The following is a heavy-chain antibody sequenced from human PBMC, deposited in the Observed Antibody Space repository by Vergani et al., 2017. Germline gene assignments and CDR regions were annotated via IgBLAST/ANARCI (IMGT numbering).Heavy chain of an antibody. CDR2: ISHSWST. J-gene: IGHJ4*02. CDR1: GGSISSSNW. CDR3: ASHGYSGYDFPFDY. V-gene: IGHV4-4*02. D-gene: IGHD5-12*01. Sequence: QVQLQESGPGLVKPSGTLSLTCAVSGGSISSSNWWSWVRQPPGKGLEWIGEISHSWSTNYNPSLKSRVTISVKKSKNQYSLKLSSVTAADTAVYYCASHGYSGYDFPFDYWGQGTLVTVSS.